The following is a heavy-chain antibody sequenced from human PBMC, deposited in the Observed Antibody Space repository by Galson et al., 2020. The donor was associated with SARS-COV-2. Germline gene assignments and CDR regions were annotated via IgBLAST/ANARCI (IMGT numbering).Heavy chain of an antibody. V-gene: IGHV3-30*18. D-gene: IGHD3-22*01. J-gene: IGHJ4*02. CDR2: ISYHANTK. CDR3: AKETADYDSSNFDF. CDR1: GFTFSNYA. Sequence: GGSLRLSCVASGFTFSNYAMHWVRQAPGKGLEWVAIISYHANTKYVDSVQGRFTISRDNSKSTLFLQLNSLRPEDTAVYYCAKETADYDSSNFDFWGQGTLVTVSS.